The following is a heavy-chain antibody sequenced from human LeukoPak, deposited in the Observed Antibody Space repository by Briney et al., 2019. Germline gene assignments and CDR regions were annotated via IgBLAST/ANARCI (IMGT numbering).Heavy chain of an antibody. CDR2: IGTAGEI. CDR3: AKDTGSGYYDSGGYYGTFDI. Sequence: PGGSLRLSCAASGFTFRSYDMHWVRQATGKGLEWVSGIGTAGEIYYPGSVKGRFTISRDNAKNSLYLQMNSLRAEDTALYYCAKDTGSGYYDSGGYYGTFDIWGQGTMVTVSS. D-gene: IGHD3-22*01. J-gene: IGHJ3*02. V-gene: IGHV3-13*01. CDR1: GFTFRSYD.